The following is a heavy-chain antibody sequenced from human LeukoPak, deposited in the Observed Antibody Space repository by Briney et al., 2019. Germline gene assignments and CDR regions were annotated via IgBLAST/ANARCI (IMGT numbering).Heavy chain of an antibody. CDR1: GYTFTSYA. CDR3: ARDPSVRYFDWLLDY. Sequence: ASVKVSCKASGYTFTSYAMHWVRQAPGQSLEWMGWIDAGNGNTKYSQKLQGRVTITRDTSASTAYMEMSSLRSEDTAVYYCARDPSVRYFDWLLDYWGQGTLVTVSS. V-gene: IGHV1-3*01. CDR2: IDAGNGNT. J-gene: IGHJ4*02. D-gene: IGHD3-9*01.